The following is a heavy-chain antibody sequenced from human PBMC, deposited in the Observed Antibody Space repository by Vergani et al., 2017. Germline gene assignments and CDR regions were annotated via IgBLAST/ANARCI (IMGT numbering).Heavy chain of an antibody. CDR2: ISSSSSYT. Sequence: QVQLVESGGGLVKPGGSLRLSCAASGFTFSDYYMSWIRQAPGKGLEWVSYISSSSSYTNYADSVKGRLPISRDHAKNSLYLQMNSLRAEDTAGYYCAREEGRQLVPGRNEPFDYWGQGTLVTVSS. J-gene: IGHJ4*02. CDR1: GFTFSDYY. V-gene: IGHV3-11*06. CDR3: AREEGRQLVPGRNEPFDY. D-gene: IGHD6-6*01.